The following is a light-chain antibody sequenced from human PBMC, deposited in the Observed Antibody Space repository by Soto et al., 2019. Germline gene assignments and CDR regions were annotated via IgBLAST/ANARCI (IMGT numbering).Light chain of an antibody. CDR3: CSFAGPYSWV. Sequence: QSALTQPRSVSRSPGQSVTISCTGSSSDIGGYDYVSWYQQFPGKASQLIMFDVTKRPSGVPDRFSGSKSGNTASLTISGLQAEDEADYYCCSFAGPYSWVFGGGTKVTVL. CDR1: SSDIGGYDY. V-gene: IGLV2-11*01. CDR2: DVT. J-gene: IGLJ3*02.